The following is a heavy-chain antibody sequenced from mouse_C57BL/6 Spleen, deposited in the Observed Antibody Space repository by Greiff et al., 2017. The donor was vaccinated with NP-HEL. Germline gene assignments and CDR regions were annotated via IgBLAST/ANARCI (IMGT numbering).Heavy chain of an antibody. CDR3: ARAGRVFDY. D-gene: IGHD4-1*01. V-gene: IGHV3-6*01. CDR1: GYSITSGYY. J-gene: IGHJ2*01. Sequence: EVKLQESGPGLVKPSQSLSLTCSVTGYSITSGYYWNWIRQFPGNKLEWMGYISYDGSNNYNPSLKNRISITRDTSKNQFFLKLNSVTTEDTATYYCARAGRVFDYWGQGTTLTVSS. CDR2: ISYDGSN.